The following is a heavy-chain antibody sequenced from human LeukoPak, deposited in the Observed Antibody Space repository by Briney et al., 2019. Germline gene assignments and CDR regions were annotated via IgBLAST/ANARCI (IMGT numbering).Heavy chain of an antibody. D-gene: IGHD6-19*01. CDR2: IYYSGST. Sequence: SETLSLTCTVSGGSISSYYWSWIRQPPGKGLEWIGYIYYSGSTNYNPSLKSRVTISVDTSKNQFSLKLSSVTAADTAVYYCARGLAVASRSIPEYWGQGTLVTVSS. CDR3: ARGLAVASRSIPEY. V-gene: IGHV4-59*01. CDR1: GGSISSYY. J-gene: IGHJ4*02.